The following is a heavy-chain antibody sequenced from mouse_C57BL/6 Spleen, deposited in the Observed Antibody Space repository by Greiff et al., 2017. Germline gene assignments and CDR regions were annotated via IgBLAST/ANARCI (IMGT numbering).Heavy chain of an antibody. CDR1: GFNIKNSY. CDR3: ARSGYRNYYAIDY. V-gene: IGHV14-3*01. J-gene: IGHJ4*01. CDR2: IDPANGNT. Sequence: VQLQQSVAELVRPGASVKLSCTASGFNIKNSYMHWVKQRPENGLEWIGRIDPANGNTKYAPKFQGKATITAEESSNTAYLQLSSRTSEYTAIYSCARSGYRNYYAIDYWGQGASVTFSS. D-gene: IGHD3-1*01.